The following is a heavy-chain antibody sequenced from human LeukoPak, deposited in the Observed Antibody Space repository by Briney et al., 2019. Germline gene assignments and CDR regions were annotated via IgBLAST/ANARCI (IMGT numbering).Heavy chain of an antibody. CDR1: GFTFSSYW. D-gene: IGHD2-21*02. CDR2: IKQDASDK. Sequence: PGGSLRLSCAASGFTFSSYWMSWVRQAPGKGLEWVANIKQDASDKYYVASVKGRFTISRDNAQNSLYLQMNSLSAEDTAAYYCARYCGGNCYSPHDAFDIWGQGTLVTVSS. CDR3: ARYCGGNCYSPHDAFDI. J-gene: IGHJ3*02. V-gene: IGHV3-7*04.